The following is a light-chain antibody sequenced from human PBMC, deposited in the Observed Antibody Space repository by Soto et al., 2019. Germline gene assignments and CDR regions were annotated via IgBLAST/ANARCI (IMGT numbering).Light chain of an antibody. V-gene: IGLV2-11*01. Sequence: QSVLTQPRSVSGSPGQSVTISCTGTSSDVGLYNYVSWYQQHPGKAPKLIIYDVSKRPSGVPDRFSGSKSGNTASLTISGLQAEDEGEYFCYSYGGSYTPYVFGTGTKVTVL. CDR1: SSDVGLYNY. J-gene: IGLJ1*01. CDR3: YSYGGSYTPYV. CDR2: DVS.